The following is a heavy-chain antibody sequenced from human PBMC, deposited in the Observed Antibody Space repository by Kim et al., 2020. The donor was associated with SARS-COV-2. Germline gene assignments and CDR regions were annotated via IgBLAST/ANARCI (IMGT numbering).Heavy chain of an antibody. Sequence: SETLSLTCAVSGGSISSSNWWSWVRQPPGKGLEWIGEIYHSGSTNYNPSLKSRVTISVDKSKNQFSLKLSSVTAADTAVYYCAGKTSCYVGDYYYYYYMDVWGKGTTVTVSS. CDR3: AGKTSCYVGDYYYYYYMDV. CDR1: GGSISSSNW. CDR2: IYHSGST. V-gene: IGHV4-4*02. J-gene: IGHJ6*03. D-gene: IGHD2-2*01.